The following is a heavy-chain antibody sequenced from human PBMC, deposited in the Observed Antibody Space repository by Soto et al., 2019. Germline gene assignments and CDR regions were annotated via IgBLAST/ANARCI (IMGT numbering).Heavy chain of an antibody. Sequence: TLSLTCTVSGGSISSGDHCWSRVRPPHGEGLEWLGYIYYSGTTYYNPSLEGRVSISIDKSKNWFSLQLSSVTAADSAVYFCVREGTNLRGMDVWGQGTTVTVSS. CDR2: IYYSGTT. V-gene: IGHV4-30-4*01. CDR3: VREGTNLRGMDV. J-gene: IGHJ6*02. D-gene: IGHD2-8*01. CDR1: GGSISSGDHC.